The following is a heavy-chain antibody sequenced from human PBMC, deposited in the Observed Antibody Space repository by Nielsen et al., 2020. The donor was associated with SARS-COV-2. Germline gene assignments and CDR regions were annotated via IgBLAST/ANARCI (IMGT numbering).Heavy chain of an antibody. CDR1: GFTFSSYG. CDR2: IWYDGSNE. CDR3: ARGGAAAGFYYYYGMDV. D-gene: IGHD6-13*01. Sequence: GGSLRLSCAASGFTFSSYGMDWVRQAPGKGLEWVAVIWYDGSNEYYADSVKGRFTISRDNSKNTLYLQMNSLRAEDTAVYYCARGGAAAGFYYYYGMDVWGQGTTVTVSS. V-gene: IGHV3-33*01. J-gene: IGHJ6*02.